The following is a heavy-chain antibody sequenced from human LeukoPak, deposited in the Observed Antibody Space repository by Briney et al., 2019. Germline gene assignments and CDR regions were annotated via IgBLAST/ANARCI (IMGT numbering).Heavy chain of an antibody. J-gene: IGHJ4*02. CDR2: INSEGSST. Sequence: GGSLRLSCAASGFTFSSYARSWVRQAPGKGLVWVSRINSEGSSTSYADSVKGRFTISRDNAKNTLYLQMNSLSAEDTAVYYCASVDTAMVTIGEYWGQGTLVTVSS. D-gene: IGHD5-18*01. CDR3: ASVDTAMVTIGEY. CDR1: GFTFSSYA. V-gene: IGHV3-74*01.